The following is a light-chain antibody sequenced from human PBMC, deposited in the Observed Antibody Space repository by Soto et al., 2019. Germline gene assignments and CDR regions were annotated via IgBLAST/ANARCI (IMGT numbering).Light chain of an antibody. J-gene: IGLJ1*01. Sequence: QSALTQPASVSGSPEQSITISCTGTSSDVGGYNYVSWYQQHPGKAPKLMIYDVSNRPSGVSNRFSGSKSGNTASLTISGLQAEDEADYYCSSYTSSSRNVFGTGTKVTVL. V-gene: IGLV2-14*01. CDR3: SSYTSSSRNV. CDR1: SSDVGGYNY. CDR2: DVS.